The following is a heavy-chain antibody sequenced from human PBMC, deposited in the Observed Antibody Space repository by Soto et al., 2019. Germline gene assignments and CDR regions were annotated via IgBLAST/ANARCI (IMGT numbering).Heavy chain of an antibody. CDR3: ARESEDLTSNFDY. Sequence: GGSLRLSCAASGLTFTRFSMNWVRQAPGKGLEWVSSISSTTNYIYYGDSMKGRFTISRDNAKNSLYLEMNSLRAEDTAVYYCARESEDLTSNFDYWGQGTLVTVSS. CDR1: GLTFTRFS. CDR2: ISSTTNYI. J-gene: IGHJ4*02. V-gene: IGHV3-21*06.